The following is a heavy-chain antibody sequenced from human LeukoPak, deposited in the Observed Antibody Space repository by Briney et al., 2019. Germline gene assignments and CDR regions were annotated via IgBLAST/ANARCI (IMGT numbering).Heavy chain of an antibody. CDR1: GFTFSGSA. Sequence: PGGSLRLSCAASGFTFSGSAMHWVRQASGKGPEWVGRIRSKANTYATAYAASVKGRFTISRDDSKNTAYLQMNSLKTEDTAVYYCARAALYSGYDKYYFDYWGQGTLVTVSS. CDR2: IRSKANTYAT. J-gene: IGHJ4*02. D-gene: IGHD5-12*01. CDR3: ARAALYSGYDKYYFDY. V-gene: IGHV3-73*01.